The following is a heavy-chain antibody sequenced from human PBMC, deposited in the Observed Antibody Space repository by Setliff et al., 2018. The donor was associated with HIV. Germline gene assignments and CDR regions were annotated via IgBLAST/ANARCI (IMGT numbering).Heavy chain of an antibody. Sequence: PSETLSLTCTVSGDSITSDNFFWTWIRQSPGKGLEWIGYVYFSGSATHNPSLKSPVSISVDTSKNQFYLTLSSVTAADTAVYYCARGRVFCDGDSCYHFDYWGQGVLVTVSS. CDR2: VYFSGSA. J-gene: IGHJ4*02. CDR3: ARGRVFCDGDSCYHFDY. D-gene: IGHD2-21*02. CDR1: GDSITSDNFF. V-gene: IGHV4-31*01.